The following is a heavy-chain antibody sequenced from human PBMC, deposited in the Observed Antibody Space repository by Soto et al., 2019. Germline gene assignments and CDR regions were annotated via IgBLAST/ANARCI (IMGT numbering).Heavy chain of an antibody. V-gene: IGHV4-59*08. J-gene: IGHJ5*02. Sequence: TSETLSLTCSVSGASITTYYWSWFRQPPGEGLEWIGYIHDSGSTKYNPSLESRVTISVDTSKTQFSLRLTSVTAADTAVYYCARMTDAYFYFLSGYYGSTWFYPWGQGTLVTVSS. CDR3: ARMTDAYFYFLSGYYGSTWFYP. D-gene: IGHD3-9*01. CDR2: IHDSGST. CDR1: GASITTYY.